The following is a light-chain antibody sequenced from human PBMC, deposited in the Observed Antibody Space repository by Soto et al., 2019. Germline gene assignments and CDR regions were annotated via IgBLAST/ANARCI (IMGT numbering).Light chain of an antibody. CDR3: CSHAGDNTYV. V-gene: IGLV1-40*01. J-gene: IGLJ1*01. CDR1: SSNIGAGYD. CDR2: GNS. Sequence: QSVLTQPPSVSGAPGQKVTISCTGSSSNIGAGYDVNWYHQLPGTAPQLLIHGNSNRPSGVPDRFSGSKSGSSASLAITGLQAEDEADYFCCSHAGDNTYVFGTGTKVTVL.